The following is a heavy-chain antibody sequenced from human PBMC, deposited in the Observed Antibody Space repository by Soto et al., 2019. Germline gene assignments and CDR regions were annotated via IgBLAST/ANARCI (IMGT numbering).Heavy chain of an antibody. CDR3: AKDYDRGATKTFDY. J-gene: IGHJ4*02. D-gene: IGHD3-3*01. CDR2: ISGDENHT. Sequence: GGSLRLSCAASGFTFSYYAMHWVRQAPGKGLEWVAVISGDENHTYYADSVKGRFTISRDNSKNTLYLQMNSLRAEDTAVYYCAKDYDRGATKTFDYWGQGTLVTVS. CDR1: GFTFSYYA. V-gene: IGHV3-30-3*01.